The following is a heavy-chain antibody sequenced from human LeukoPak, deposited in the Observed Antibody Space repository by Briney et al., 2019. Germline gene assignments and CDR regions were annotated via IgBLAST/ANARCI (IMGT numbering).Heavy chain of an antibody. CDR1: GFTFDDYA. J-gene: IGHJ3*02. D-gene: IGHD2-21*01. Sequence: PGVSLRLSCAASGFTFDDYAMHWVRQAPGKGLEWVSGISWNSGSIGYADSVKRRFTISRDNAKNSLYLQMNSLRAEDTALYYCAKDKAYCGGDCYSYAFDIWGQGTMVTVSS. CDR3: AKDKAYCGGDCYSYAFDI. V-gene: IGHV3-9*01. CDR2: ISWNSGSI.